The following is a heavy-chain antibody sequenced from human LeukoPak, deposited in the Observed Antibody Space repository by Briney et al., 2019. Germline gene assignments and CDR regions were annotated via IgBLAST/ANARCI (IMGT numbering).Heavy chain of an antibody. V-gene: IGHV1-18*01. Sequence: ASVKASCKASGYTFTSCGISWVRQAPGQGLEWMGWISAYNGNTKYAQKLQGRVTMTTDTSTSTAYMELTSLRSDDTAVYYCARAAASSPSADYWGQGTLVTVSS. J-gene: IGHJ4*02. CDR2: ISAYNGNT. D-gene: IGHD2-15*01. CDR3: ARAAASSPSADY. CDR1: GYTFTSCG.